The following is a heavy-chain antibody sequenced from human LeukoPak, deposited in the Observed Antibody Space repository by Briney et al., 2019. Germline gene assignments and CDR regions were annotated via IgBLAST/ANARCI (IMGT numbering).Heavy chain of an antibody. V-gene: IGHV1-2*04. Sequence: ASVKVSCKASGYTFTGYYMHWVRQAPGQGLEWMGWINPNSGGTNYAQKFQGWVTMTRDTSISTAYMELSRLRSDDTAVYYCARDLGFGELSFDYWGQGTLVTVSS. CDR1: GYTFTGYY. J-gene: IGHJ4*02. CDR2: INPNSGGT. D-gene: IGHD3-10*01. CDR3: ARDLGFGELSFDY.